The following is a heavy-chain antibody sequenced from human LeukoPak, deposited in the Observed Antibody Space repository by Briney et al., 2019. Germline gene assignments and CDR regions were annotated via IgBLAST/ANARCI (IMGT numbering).Heavy chain of an antibody. J-gene: IGHJ2*01. Sequence: SETLSLTCTVSGDSISSYYCSWIRQPPRKGLEWIGYIYTSGSTNYNPSLKSRVTISVDTSKNQFSLKLSSVTAADTAVYYCARERHVLAWLGELAHFDLWGRGTLVTVSS. V-gene: IGHV4-4*09. CDR1: GDSISSYY. CDR3: ARERHVLAWLGELAHFDL. D-gene: IGHD3-10*01. CDR2: IYTSGST.